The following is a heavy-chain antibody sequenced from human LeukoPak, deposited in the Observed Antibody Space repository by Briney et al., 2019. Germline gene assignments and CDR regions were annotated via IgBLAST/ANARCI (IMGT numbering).Heavy chain of an antibody. J-gene: IGHJ4*02. V-gene: IGHV3-7*01. CDR3: TRGGGFLVDY. CDR2: INQDGSEK. Sequence: GGSLRLSCAASGFTFGSFWMSWVRQAPGKGLEWVAKINQDGSEKYHVDSVKGRFTVSRDNAKNSLYLQMNSLRAEDTAVYYCTRGGGFLVDYWGQGTPVTVSS. CDR1: GFTFGSFW. D-gene: IGHD6-25*01.